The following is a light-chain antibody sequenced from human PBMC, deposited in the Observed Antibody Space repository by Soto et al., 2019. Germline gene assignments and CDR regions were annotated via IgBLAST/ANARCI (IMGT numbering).Light chain of an antibody. CDR2: DAS. CDR3: HHRFNWPVT. Sequence: EIMLTQAPATLSLSPGERATLSCRASQSVSSYLAWYQQKPGQAPRLLIYDASNRATGIPARFSGSGSGTDFTLTISSLEPEDFAVYYCHHRFNWPVTFGQGTRLEIK. V-gene: IGKV3-11*01. CDR1: QSVSSY. J-gene: IGKJ5*01.